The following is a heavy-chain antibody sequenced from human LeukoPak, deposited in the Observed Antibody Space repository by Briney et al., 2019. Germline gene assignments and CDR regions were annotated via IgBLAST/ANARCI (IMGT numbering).Heavy chain of an antibody. CDR3: AGGSTSSGFDP. CDR1: GYTFTSYD. V-gene: IGHV1-8*03. D-gene: IGHD2-2*01. Sequence: ASVKVSCKASGYTFTSYDINWVRQATGQGLEWMGWMNPNSGNTGHAQKFQGRVTITRNTSISTAYMELSSLRSEDTAVYYCAGGSTSSGFDPWGQGTLVTVSS. J-gene: IGHJ5*02. CDR2: MNPNSGNT.